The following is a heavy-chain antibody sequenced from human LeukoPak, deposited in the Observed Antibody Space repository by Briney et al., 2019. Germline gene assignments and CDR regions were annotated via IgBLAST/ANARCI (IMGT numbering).Heavy chain of an antibody. Sequence: SQTLSLTCTVSGGSISSGDYYWSWIRQPPGKGLEWIGYIYYSGSTYYNPSLKSRVTISVDTYKNQFSLKLSSVTAADTAVYYCARGGYSGYEVGYWGQGTLVTVSS. CDR1: GGSISSGDYY. CDR3: ARGGYSGYEVGY. D-gene: IGHD5-12*01. J-gene: IGHJ4*02. V-gene: IGHV4-30-4*01. CDR2: IYYSGST.